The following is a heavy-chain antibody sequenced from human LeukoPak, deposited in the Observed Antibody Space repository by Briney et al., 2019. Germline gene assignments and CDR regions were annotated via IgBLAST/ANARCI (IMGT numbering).Heavy chain of an antibody. CDR3: ARNELISSNYYYYGMDV. J-gene: IGHJ6*02. CDR2: INYSGNA. Sequence: PSETLSLTCTVSGGSISSGGNYWTWIRQNPGKGLEWIGYINYSGNAYYNPSLKSRVTISVDTSKNQFSLKLSSVTAADTAVYYCARNELISSNYYYYGMDVWGQGTTVTVSS. CDR1: GGSISSGGNY. V-gene: IGHV4-31*03.